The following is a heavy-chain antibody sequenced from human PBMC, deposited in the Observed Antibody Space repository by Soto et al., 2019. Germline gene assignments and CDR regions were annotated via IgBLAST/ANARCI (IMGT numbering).Heavy chain of an antibody. V-gene: IGHV4-59*01. CDR3: ARKADATDAFDI. CDR1: GGSISSYY. Sequence: PSETLSLTCTVSGGSISSYYWSGIRQPPGKGLEWIGYIYYSGSTNYNPSLKSRVTISVDTSKNQFSLKLSSVTAADTAVYYCARKADATDAFDIWGQGTMVTVSS. J-gene: IGHJ3*02. CDR2: IYYSGST.